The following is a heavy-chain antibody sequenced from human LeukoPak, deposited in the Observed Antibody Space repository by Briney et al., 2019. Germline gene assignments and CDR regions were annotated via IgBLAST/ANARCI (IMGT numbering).Heavy chain of an antibody. CDR1: GFTFSSYG. Sequence: GGSLRLSCAASGFTFSSYGMHWVRQAPGKGLEWVAVIWYDGSNKYYADSVKGRFTISTDNSKNTLYLQMNSLRAEDTAVYYCARDMDYYDSSGYADYWGQGTLVTVSS. V-gene: IGHV3-33*01. CDR3: ARDMDYYDSSGYADY. D-gene: IGHD3-22*01. CDR2: IWYDGSNK. J-gene: IGHJ4*02.